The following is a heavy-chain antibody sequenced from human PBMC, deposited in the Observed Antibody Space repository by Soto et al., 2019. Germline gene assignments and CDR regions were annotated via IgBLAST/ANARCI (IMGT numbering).Heavy chain of an antibody. D-gene: IGHD6-13*01. J-gene: IGHJ6*02. Sequence: QVQLQESGPGLVKPSETLSLTCTVSGGSISSYYWSWIRQPAGKGLEWIGRIYTSGSTNYNPSLKSRVTMSVDTSKNQFSLKLSSVTAADTAVYYCARERGSSWYSLEYMDVWGQGTTVTVSS. CDR1: GGSISSYY. CDR3: ARERGSSWYSLEYMDV. CDR2: IYTSGST. V-gene: IGHV4-4*07.